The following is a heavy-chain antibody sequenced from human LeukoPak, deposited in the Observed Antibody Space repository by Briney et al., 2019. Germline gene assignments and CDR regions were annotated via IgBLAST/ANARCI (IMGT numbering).Heavy chain of an antibody. D-gene: IGHD2-15*01. V-gene: IGHV3-7*01. CDR1: GFSFSGTW. CDR2: IKPDGSQK. Sequence: GGSLRLSCATSGFSFSGTWMTWVRQAPGKGLEGVTNIKPDGSQKYYLDSVKGRFTVSRDNAKNSLYLQMNSLRVEDTGIYFCATDLTHASGGWGQGTLVTVSS. CDR3: ATDLTHASGG. J-gene: IGHJ4*02.